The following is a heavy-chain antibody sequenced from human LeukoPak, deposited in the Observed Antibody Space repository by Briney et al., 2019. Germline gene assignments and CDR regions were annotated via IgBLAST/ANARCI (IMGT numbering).Heavy chain of an antibody. J-gene: IGHJ3*02. D-gene: IGHD5-24*01. CDR3: ASAEDGYNLDDAFDT. Sequence: SETLSLTCTVSGGSISSYYWSWLRQPPGKGLEWIGYIYYSGSTNYNPSLKSRVTISVDTSKNQFSLKLSSVTAADTAVYYCASAEDGYNLDDAFDTWGQGTMVTVSS. CDR2: IYYSGST. V-gene: IGHV4-59*01. CDR1: GGSISSYY.